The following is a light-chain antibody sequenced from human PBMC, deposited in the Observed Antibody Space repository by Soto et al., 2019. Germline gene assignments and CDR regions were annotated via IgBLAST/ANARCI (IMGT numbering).Light chain of an antibody. Sequence: DIEMTHSPSTLPGSVGERVKITCRASQTLSSWLAWYQQKPGKAPKLLIYKASTLKSGVPSRFSSSGSGTEFTLTISSLQPDDFATYYCQHYNSYSEAFGQGTKVDI. V-gene: IGKV1-5*03. CDR2: KAS. J-gene: IGKJ1*01. CDR1: QTLSSW. CDR3: QHYNSYSEA.